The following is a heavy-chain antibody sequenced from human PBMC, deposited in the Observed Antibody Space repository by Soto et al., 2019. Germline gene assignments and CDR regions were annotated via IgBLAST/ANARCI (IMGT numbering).Heavy chain of an antibody. J-gene: IGHJ6*03. CDR1: GGSFSGYY. V-gene: IGHV4-34*01. CDR3: ARVSRNYYYYMDV. Sequence: QVQLQQWGAGLLKPSETLSLTCAVYGGSFSGYYWSWIRQPPGKGLEWIGEINHSGSTNYNPSLKSRVTISVDTSKNQFSLKLSSVTAVDTAVYYCARVSRNYYYYMDVWGKGTTVTVSS. CDR2: INHSGST.